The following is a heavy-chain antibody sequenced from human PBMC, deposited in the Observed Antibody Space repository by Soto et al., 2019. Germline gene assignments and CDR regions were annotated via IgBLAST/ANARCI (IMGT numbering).Heavy chain of an antibody. CDR3: ARDDGITIFGVVIPYYYYGMDV. Sequence: VGSLRLSCAASGFTCSSYAMHWVRQAPGKGLEWVAVISYDGSNKYYADSVKGRFTISRDNSKNTLYLQMNSLRAEDTAVYYCARDDGITIFGVVIPYYYYGMDVWGQGTTVTVSS. D-gene: IGHD3-3*01. V-gene: IGHV3-30-3*01. J-gene: IGHJ6*02. CDR1: GFTCSSYA. CDR2: ISYDGSNK.